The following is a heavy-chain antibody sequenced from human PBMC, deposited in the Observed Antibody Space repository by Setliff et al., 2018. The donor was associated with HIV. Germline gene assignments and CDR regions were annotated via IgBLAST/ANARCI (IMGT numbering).Heavy chain of an antibody. CDR1: GGSFSGYY. D-gene: IGHD6-19*01. CDR2: INHSGST. V-gene: IGHV4-34*01. CDR3: ARDRMPMASWVVEIAVAGKEYNWFDP. Sequence: SETLSLTCAVYGGSFSGYYWSWIRQPPGKGLEWTGEINHSGSTNYNPSLKSRVTISVDTSKNQFSLRLSSVTAADTAVYYCARDRMPMASWVVEIAVAGKEYNWFDPWGQGTLVTVSS. J-gene: IGHJ5*02.